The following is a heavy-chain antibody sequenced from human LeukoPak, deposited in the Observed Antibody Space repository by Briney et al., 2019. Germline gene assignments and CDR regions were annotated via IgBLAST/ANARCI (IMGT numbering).Heavy chain of an antibody. J-gene: IGHJ5*02. D-gene: IGHD6-25*01. Sequence: ASVKVSCKASGGTFSSYAISWVRQAPGQGLEWMGGIIPIFGTANYAQKFQGRVTITADKSTSTAYMELSSLRSDDTAVYYCAKVGSSGYWFDPWGQGTLVTVSS. CDR3: AKVGSSGYWFDP. CDR2: IIPIFGTA. V-gene: IGHV1-69*06. CDR1: GGTFSSYA.